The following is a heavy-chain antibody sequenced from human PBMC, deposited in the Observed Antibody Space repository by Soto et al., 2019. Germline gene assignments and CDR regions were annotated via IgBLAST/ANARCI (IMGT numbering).Heavy chain of an antibody. CDR3: ARDKTIAARLPWFDP. Sequence: SVKVSCKASGGTFSSYAISWVRQAPGQGLEWMGGIIPIFGTANYAQKFQGRVTITADESTSTAYMELSSLRSEDTAVYYCARDKTIAARLPWFDPWGQGTLVTVSS. CDR2: IIPIFGTA. V-gene: IGHV1-69*13. CDR1: GGTFSSYA. D-gene: IGHD6-6*01. J-gene: IGHJ5*02.